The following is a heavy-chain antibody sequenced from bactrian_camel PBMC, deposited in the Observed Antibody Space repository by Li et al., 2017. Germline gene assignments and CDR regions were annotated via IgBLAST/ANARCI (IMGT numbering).Heavy chain of an antibody. CDR2: IYTSDDRT. V-gene: IGHV3S63*01. CDR1: GYPYNAAT. CDR3: AADSGVPLPASTNMQWVKEHWRYY. Sequence: VQLVESGGGSVQTGGSLRLSCSTVGYPYNAATMAWFRQGSGNSREGVAVIYTSDDRTFYADSVKDRFTISQDNAKKTLYLQMNNLKPEDTGMYYCAADSGVPLPASTNMQWVKEHWRYYWGQGTQVTVSP. J-gene: IGHJ4*01. D-gene: IGHD4*01.